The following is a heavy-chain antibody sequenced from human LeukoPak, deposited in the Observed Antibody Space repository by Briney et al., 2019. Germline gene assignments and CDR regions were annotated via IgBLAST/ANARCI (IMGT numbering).Heavy chain of an antibody. D-gene: IGHD1-7*01. CDR3: AREDDWNYEDY. J-gene: IGHJ4*02. CDR2: IKQDGCEK. CDR1: GFTFSNYW. Sequence: GGSLRLSCAASGFTFSNYWMSWVRQAPGKGLEWVANIKQDGCEKNYVNSVKGRFTISRDNAKNSLYLQMNSLRAEDTAIYYCAREDDWNYEDYWGQGTLVTVSS. V-gene: IGHV3-7*01.